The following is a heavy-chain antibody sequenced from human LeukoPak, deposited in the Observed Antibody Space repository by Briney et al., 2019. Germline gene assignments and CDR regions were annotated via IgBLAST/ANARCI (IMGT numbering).Heavy chain of an antibody. V-gene: IGHV1-69*05. CDR2: IIPIFDTT. D-gene: IGHD5-24*01. CDR3: ARGGWVQQKYYMDV. Sequence: SVKVSCKASGGTFNSYAISWVRQAPGQGLEWMGGIIPIFDTTNHAQKFQGRVTITTDESRTTAYMELSSLRSEDTAVYYCARGGWVQQKYYMDVWGKGTTVTVSS. J-gene: IGHJ6*03. CDR1: GGTFNSYA.